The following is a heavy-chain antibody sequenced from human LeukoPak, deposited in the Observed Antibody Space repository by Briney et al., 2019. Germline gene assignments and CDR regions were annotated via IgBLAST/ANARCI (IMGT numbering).Heavy chain of an antibody. D-gene: IGHD6-19*01. V-gene: IGHV4-38-2*02. CDR1: GYSISSGYY. Sequence: SETLSLTCTVSGYSISSGYYWGWIRQPPGKGLEWIGSIYHSGSTYYNPSLKSRVTISVDTSKNQFSLKLSSVTAADTAVYYCASRQSSGWVDAFDIWGQGTMVTVSS. CDR2: IYHSGST. CDR3: ASRQSSGWVDAFDI. J-gene: IGHJ3*02.